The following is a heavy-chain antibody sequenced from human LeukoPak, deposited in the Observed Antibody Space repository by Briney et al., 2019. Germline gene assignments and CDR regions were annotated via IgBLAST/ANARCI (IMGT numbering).Heavy chain of an antibody. CDR1: GFTFSSYA. CDR3: ASLEYYDILTGDNWFDP. D-gene: IGHD3-9*01. CDR2: ISSGSIYT. Sequence: PGGSLRLSCAASGFTFSSYAMNWVRQAPGMGLEWVSSISSGSIYTYYADSVKGRFTISRDNTKKSLHLQMNSLRAEDTAVYYCASLEYYDILTGDNWFDPWGQGTLVTVSS. V-gene: IGHV3-21*01. J-gene: IGHJ5*02.